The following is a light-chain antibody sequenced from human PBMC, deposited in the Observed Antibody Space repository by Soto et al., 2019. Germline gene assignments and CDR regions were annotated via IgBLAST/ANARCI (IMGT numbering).Light chain of an antibody. CDR3: QQSYSTPRT. CDR2: AAS. Sequence: DSRMTQSPYTLSVSVGYRVTITCRASRSASDWLAWYQQKPGKAPKLLIYAASSLQSGVPSRFSGSVSGTDGTITISSLKPEDGTTYFCQQSYSTPRTFGQGTKVDIK. V-gene: IGKV1-39*01. CDR1: RSASDW. J-gene: IGKJ1*01.